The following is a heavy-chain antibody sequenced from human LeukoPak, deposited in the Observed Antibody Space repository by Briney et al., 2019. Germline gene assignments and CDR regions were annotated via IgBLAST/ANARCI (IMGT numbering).Heavy chain of an antibody. CDR2: INPNSGGT. Sequence: GASVKVSCKASGYTFTGYYMHWVRQAPGQGLEWMGRINPNSGGTNYAQKFQGRVTMTRDTSISTAYMELSRLRFDDTAVYYCARLDLSYYYDSSGYRTFDYWGQGTLVTVSS. J-gene: IGHJ4*02. D-gene: IGHD3-22*01. CDR3: ARLDLSYYYDSSGYRTFDY. CDR1: GYTFTGYY. V-gene: IGHV1-2*06.